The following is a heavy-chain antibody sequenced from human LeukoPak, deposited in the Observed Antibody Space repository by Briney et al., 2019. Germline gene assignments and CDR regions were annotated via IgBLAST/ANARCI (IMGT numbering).Heavy chain of an antibody. V-gene: IGHV1-18*01. CDR1: GGTFSSYA. J-gene: IGHJ3*02. CDR3: ARALLRADAFDI. CDR2: ISAYNGNT. D-gene: IGHD1-26*01. Sequence: ASVKVSCKASGGTFSSYAISWVRQAPGQGLEWMGWISAYNGNTNYAQKLQGRVTMTTDTSTSTAYMELRSLRSDDTAVYYCARALLRADAFDIWGQGTMVTVSS.